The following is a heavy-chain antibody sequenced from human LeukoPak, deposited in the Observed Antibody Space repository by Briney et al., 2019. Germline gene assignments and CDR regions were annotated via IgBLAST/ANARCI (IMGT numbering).Heavy chain of an antibody. CDR2: ISSSGSTI. CDR3: ARSYGLFDY. D-gene: IGHD1-26*01. Sequence: GGSLRLSCAASGFTFSSYEMTWVRQAPGKGLEWVSYISSSGSTIYYADSVKGRFTISRDNAKNSLYLQMNSLRAEGTAVYYCARSYGLFDYWGQGTLVTVSS. J-gene: IGHJ4*02. V-gene: IGHV3-48*03. CDR1: GFTFSSYE.